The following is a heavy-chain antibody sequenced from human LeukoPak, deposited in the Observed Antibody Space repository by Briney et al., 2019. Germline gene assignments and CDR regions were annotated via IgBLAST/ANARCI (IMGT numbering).Heavy chain of an antibody. CDR2: IKEDGSEK. Sequence: GGSLRLSCVASGFSFSTYWMSWVRQAPGKGLEWVANIKEDGSEKYYVDSVKGRFTMSRDNAKNSVYLQMNRLRVEDTAVYYCARRSYRGVIGLFYYYYMDVWGKGTPVTVSS. J-gene: IGHJ6*03. CDR3: ARRSYRGVIGLFYYYYMDV. CDR1: GFSFSTYW. D-gene: IGHD3-16*02. V-gene: IGHV3-7*01.